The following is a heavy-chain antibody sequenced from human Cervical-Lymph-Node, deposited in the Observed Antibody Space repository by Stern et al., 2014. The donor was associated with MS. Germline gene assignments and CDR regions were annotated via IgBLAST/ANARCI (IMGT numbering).Heavy chain of an antibody. CDR1: GFTFSDYY. CDR2: ISSSSSYT. V-gene: IGHV3-11*06. J-gene: IGHJ4*02. Sequence: QVQLVQSGGGLVKPGVSLRLSCAASGFTFSDYYMSWIRQAPGKGLEGVSYISSSSSYTNYADSVKGRFTISRDNAKNSLYLQMNSLRAEDTAVYYCARNYDYVWGSYRYTPLYFDYWGQGTLVTVSS. D-gene: IGHD3-16*02. CDR3: ARNYDYVWGSYRYTPLYFDY.